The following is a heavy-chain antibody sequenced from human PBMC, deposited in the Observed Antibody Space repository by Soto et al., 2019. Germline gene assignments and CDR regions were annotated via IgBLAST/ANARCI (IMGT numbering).Heavy chain of an antibody. D-gene: IGHD1-1*01. Sequence: EVQLVESVGGQVKPGGSLRLACSASGFTFSGYTVNWVRQAPGKGLEWVSSIRTSGGYIFYADSVKGRFTISRDNAKNSLYLQLNSLRAEDTAVYYCARDAYRATTFTTDYSYYAMDGWGQGTTVTVSS. CDR1: GFTFSGYT. CDR3: ARDAYRATTFTTDYSYYAMDG. CDR2: IRTSGGYI. J-gene: IGHJ6*02. V-gene: IGHV3-21*01.